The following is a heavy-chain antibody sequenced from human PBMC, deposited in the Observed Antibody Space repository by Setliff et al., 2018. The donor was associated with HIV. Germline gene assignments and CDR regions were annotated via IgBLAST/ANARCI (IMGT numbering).Heavy chain of an antibody. CDR3: ARDRLTYYFDY. J-gene: IGHJ4*02. V-gene: IGHV4-34*01. CDR2: INHTGNT. D-gene: IGHD3-22*01. CDR1: GGSFSGYH. Sequence: PSETLSLTCAVYGGSFSGYHWNWIRQFPGKGLEWIGEINHTGNTQYNPSLKSRVTMSEETSKNQFSLKLKSVTAADTAIYFCARDRLTYYFDYWGQGILVTVSS.